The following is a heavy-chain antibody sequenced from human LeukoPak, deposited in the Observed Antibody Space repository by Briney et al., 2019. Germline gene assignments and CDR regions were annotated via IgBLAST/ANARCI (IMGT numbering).Heavy chain of an antibody. Sequence: SETLSLTCTVSGGSISSYYWSWIRQPPGKGLEWIGYIYYSGSTNYNPSLKSRVTISVDTSKNQFSLKLSSVPAADTAVYYCARDPVGDRTFDYWGQGTLVTVSS. V-gene: IGHV4-59*01. J-gene: IGHJ4*02. D-gene: IGHD4-17*01. CDR2: IYYSGST. CDR3: ARDPVGDRTFDY. CDR1: GGSISSYY.